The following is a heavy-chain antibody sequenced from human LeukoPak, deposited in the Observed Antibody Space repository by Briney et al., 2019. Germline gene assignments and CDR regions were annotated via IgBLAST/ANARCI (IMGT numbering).Heavy chain of an antibody. CDR3: TRAVTARPLDY. Sequence: SETLSLTCAVYGESFSGHFWTWVRQPPGKGLEWIGEINHSGTTNYNPSLKSQVIISLDTSKNQFSLKLSSVTAADTAVYYCTRAVTARPLDYWGQGTLVTVSS. CDR2: INHSGTT. V-gene: IGHV4-34*01. D-gene: IGHD6-6*01. CDR1: GESFSGHF. J-gene: IGHJ4*02.